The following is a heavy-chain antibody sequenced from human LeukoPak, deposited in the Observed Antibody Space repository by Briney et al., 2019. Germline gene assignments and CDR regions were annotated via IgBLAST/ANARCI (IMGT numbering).Heavy chain of an antibody. D-gene: IGHD3-16*02. Sequence: QSGGSLRLSCVGSGFTFSTSWVHWVRQAPGQGLVWLSRMNGDGGTINYVDSVKGRFTVSRDNAKNTLYLQMNSLGVEDTVIYYCARAGSYRFDYWGPGTQVTVSS. CDR2: MNGDGGTI. J-gene: IGHJ4*02. V-gene: IGHV3-74*01. CDR3: ARAGSYRFDY. CDR1: GFTFSTSW.